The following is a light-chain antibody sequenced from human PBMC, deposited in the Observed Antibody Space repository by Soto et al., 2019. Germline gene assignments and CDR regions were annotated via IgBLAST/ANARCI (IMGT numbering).Light chain of an antibody. CDR2: HSY. CDR1: QIISSW. J-gene: IGKJ1*01. V-gene: IGKV1-5*01. Sequence: DIQMTQSPSTLSASVGDRSTITCLAIQIISSWLAWYQQKPGKDPKLLIYHSYSLESGVPSRFRGSESGTEFTLTINSLKPDDFATYYCQQYNSYPWTVGPGTQVDIK. CDR3: QQYNSYPWT.